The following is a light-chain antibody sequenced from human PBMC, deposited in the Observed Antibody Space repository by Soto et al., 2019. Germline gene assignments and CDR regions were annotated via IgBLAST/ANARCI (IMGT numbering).Light chain of an antibody. CDR3: DSYTSSSTVL. J-gene: IGLJ2*01. V-gene: IGLV2-14*01. Sequence: QSALTQPASVSGFPGQSITISCTGTSIDVGGYNYVSWYQQHPGKAPKLVIYDVNTRPSGVSNRFSGSKSGNTASLAISGLQAEDEADYYCDSYTSSSTVLFGGGTKPTVL. CDR2: DVN. CDR1: SIDVGGYNY.